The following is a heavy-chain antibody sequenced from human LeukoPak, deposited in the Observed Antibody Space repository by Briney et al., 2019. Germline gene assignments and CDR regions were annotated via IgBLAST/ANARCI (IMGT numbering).Heavy chain of an antibody. V-gene: IGHV3-11*01. J-gene: IGHJ6*03. CDR3: ATHKEDCSYDQGGYYMDV. CDR2: ISSSGSTI. D-gene: IGHD3-3*01. Sequence: KPGGSLRLSCAASGFTFSDYYMSWIRQAPGKGLEWVSYISSSGSTIYYADSVKGRFTISRDNAKNSLYLQMNSLRAEDTAVYYCATHKEDCSYDQGGYYMDVWGKGTTVTVSS. CDR1: GFTFSDYY.